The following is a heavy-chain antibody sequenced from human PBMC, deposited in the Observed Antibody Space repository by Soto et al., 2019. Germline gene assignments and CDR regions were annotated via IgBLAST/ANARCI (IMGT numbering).Heavy chain of an antibody. Sequence: QVQLQESGPGLVKPSQTLSLTCTVSGGSISSGDYYWSWIRQPPGKGLEWIGYIYYSGSTYYNPYLKGRVTISVDTSKNQFSMKLSSVTAADTAVYYCARDSSSSSYYYGMDVWGQGTTVTVSS. CDR3: ARDSSSSSYYYGMDV. J-gene: IGHJ6*02. V-gene: IGHV4-30-4*01. CDR2: IYYSGST. D-gene: IGHD6-6*01. CDR1: GGSISSGDYY.